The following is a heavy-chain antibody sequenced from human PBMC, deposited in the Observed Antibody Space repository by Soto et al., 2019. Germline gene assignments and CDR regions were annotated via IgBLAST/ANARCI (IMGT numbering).Heavy chain of an antibody. CDR2: VSTYNGYT. V-gene: IGHV1-18*01. CDR1: GYTFTSYG. Sequence: ASVKVSCKASGYTFTSYGITWVRQAPGQGLEWMGWVSTYNGYTKYAQKFQGRVTMTTDTSTTTAFMEVRSLRSDDTAVYYCAIDRQSDYWGQGALVTVSS. J-gene: IGHJ4*02. CDR3: AIDRQSDY.